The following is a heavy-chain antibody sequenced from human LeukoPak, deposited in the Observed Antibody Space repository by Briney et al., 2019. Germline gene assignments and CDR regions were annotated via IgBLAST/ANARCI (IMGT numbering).Heavy chain of an antibody. V-gene: IGHV4-39*07. D-gene: IGHD2/OR15-2a*01. CDR2: IYYSGSA. J-gene: IGHJ4*02. Sequence: SETLSLTCTVSGGSISSSTYYWDWIRQPPGKGLEWIGSIYYSGSAYYNPSLKSRATISVDTSKNQFSLKLSSVTAADTAVYFCARGSMAFDYWGQGTLVTVSS. CDR1: GGSISSSTYY. CDR3: ARGSMAFDY.